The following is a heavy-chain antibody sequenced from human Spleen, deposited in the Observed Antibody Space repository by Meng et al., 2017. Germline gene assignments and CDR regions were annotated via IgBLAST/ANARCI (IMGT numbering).Heavy chain of an antibody. J-gene: IGHJ5*02. CDR3: ARIPDYDTSAS. Sequence: QVQLQGSGPGLVKPSGTLSLTCAVSGGSSSSSNWLTWFRQPPVKGLEWIGEIQPGGSTNYNPSLKRRVTISVDRSKNQFSLNLSSVTAADTAVYYCARIPDYDTSASWGQGTLVTVSS. V-gene: IGHV4-4*02. CDR1: GGSSSSSNW. CDR2: IQPGGST. D-gene: IGHD3-22*01.